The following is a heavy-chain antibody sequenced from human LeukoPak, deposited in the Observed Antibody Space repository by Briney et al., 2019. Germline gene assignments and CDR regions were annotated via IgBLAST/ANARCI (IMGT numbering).Heavy chain of an antibody. CDR2: MNPYSGIT. CDR3: ARENVNRGSSWGYDYFGMDV. CDR1: GYTFTSSYD. J-gene: IGHJ6*02. V-gene: IGHV1-8*01. Sequence: ASVKVSCKASGYTFTSSYDINWVRPAPGKGLEWMGWMNPYSGITGYPQKFQGRVSITRDKSISTAYLELSSLNAEDTAVYFCARENVNRGSSWGYDYFGMDVWGQGTAVTVSS. D-gene: IGHD6-13*01.